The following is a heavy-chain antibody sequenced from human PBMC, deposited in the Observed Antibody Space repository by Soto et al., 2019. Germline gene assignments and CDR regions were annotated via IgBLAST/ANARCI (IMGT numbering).Heavy chain of an antibody. Sequence: QVQLVQSGAEVKKPGASVKVSFKASGYTFTSYAMHWVRQAPGQRLEWMGWINAGNGNTKYSQKFQGRVTITRDTSASTAYMELSSLRSEDTAVYYCARDPGYSYGYNWGQGTLVTVSP. CDR2: INAGNGNT. CDR1: GYTFTSYA. V-gene: IGHV1-3*01. CDR3: ARDPGYSYGYN. J-gene: IGHJ4*02. D-gene: IGHD5-18*01.